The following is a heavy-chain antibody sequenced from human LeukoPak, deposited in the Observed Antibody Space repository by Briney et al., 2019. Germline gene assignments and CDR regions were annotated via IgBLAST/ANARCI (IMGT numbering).Heavy chain of an antibody. J-gene: IGHJ3*02. Sequence: ASVKVSCKASGYTFTSYDINWVRQATGQGLEWTGWMNPNSGNTGYAQKFQGRVTMTRNTSISTAYMELSSLRSEDTAVYYCAKLARGPDDFWGCPTNAFDIWGQGTMVTVSS. V-gene: IGHV1-8*01. CDR1: GYTFTSYD. D-gene: IGHD3-3*01. CDR3: AKLARGPDDFWGCPTNAFDI. CDR2: MNPNSGNT.